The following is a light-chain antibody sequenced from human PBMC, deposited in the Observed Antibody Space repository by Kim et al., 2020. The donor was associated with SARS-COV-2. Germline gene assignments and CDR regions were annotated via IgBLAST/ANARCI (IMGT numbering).Light chain of an antibody. Sequence: AGDRVSSTRRWGQDTCNVVAGDQQKPGRAPQLLIYATSMVQSGGPPRGSGGGAGTDFTLTISSLRAEEVASYYCEKYDRAPWTVGEGAKVDSK. V-gene: IGKV1-27*01. CDR1: QDTCNV. CDR2: ATS. CDR3: EKYDRAPWT. J-gene: IGKJ1*01.